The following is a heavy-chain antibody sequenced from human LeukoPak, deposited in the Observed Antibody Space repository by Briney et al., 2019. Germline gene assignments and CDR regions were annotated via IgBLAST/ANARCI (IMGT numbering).Heavy chain of an antibody. CDR1: GGSISNYY. J-gene: IGHJ5*02. CDR3: ARAFSKSDPAGLSIAAAGPNWFDP. V-gene: IGHV4-4*07. CDR2: IYSSGRI. Sequence: PSETLSLTCTVSGGSISNYYWSWFRQPAGKGLEWIGRIYSSGRINYNPSLKSRVTMSVDTSKNQFSLRLSSVTAADTAVYYCARAFSKSDPAGLSIAAAGPNWFDPWGQGTLVTVSS. D-gene: IGHD6-13*01.